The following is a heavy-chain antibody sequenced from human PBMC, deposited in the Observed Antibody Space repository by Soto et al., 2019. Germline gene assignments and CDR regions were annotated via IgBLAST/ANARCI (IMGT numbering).Heavy chain of an antibody. CDR2: IYHSGST. CDR1: GGYIIGVGCS. Sequence: PQSVSCAVSGGYIIGVGCSCSCIRQPPGKGLEWIGYIYHSGSTYYNPSLKSRVTISVDTSKNQFSLKLSSVTAADTAADYCTRRTVPCLDFWGQGTLVPVSP. J-gene: IGHJ4*02. CDR3: TRRTVPCLDF. V-gene: IGHV4-30-2*01. D-gene: IGHD2-2*01.